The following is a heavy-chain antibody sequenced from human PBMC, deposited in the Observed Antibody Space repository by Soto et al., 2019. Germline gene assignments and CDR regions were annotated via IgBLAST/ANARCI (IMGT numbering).Heavy chain of an antibody. CDR3: ARDYDFWSGDDDDEMGEGDAFDV. CDR2: MNPNSGNT. J-gene: IGHJ3*01. CDR1: GYTFTSYD. D-gene: IGHD3-3*01. Sequence: GASVKVSCKASGYTFTSYDINWVRQATLQVLEWMVCMNPNSGNTGYAQKFQGRVTMTRNTSISTAYMELSSLRSEDTAVYYCARDYDFWSGDDDDEMGEGDAFDVWAQGTMVTLSS. V-gene: IGHV1-8*01.